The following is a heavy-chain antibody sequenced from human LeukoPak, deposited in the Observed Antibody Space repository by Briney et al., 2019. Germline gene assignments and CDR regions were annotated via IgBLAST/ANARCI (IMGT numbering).Heavy chain of an antibody. CDR2: IIPIFGTA. CDR1: GGTFSSYA. Sequence: SVKVSCKASGGTFSSYAISWVRQAPGQGLEWMGGIIPIFGTANYAQKFQGRVTITTDESTSTAYMELSSLRSEDTAVYYCASSLGMDCSSTSCYLDYWGQGTLVTVSS. J-gene: IGHJ4*02. D-gene: IGHD2-2*01. V-gene: IGHV1-69*05. CDR3: ASSLGMDCSSTSCYLDY.